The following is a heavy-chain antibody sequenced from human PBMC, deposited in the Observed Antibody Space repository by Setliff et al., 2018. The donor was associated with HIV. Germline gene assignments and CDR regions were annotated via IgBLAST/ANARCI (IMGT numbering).Heavy chain of an antibody. D-gene: IGHD1-26*01. CDR2: IYYSGST. V-gene: IGHV4-39*07. CDR1: GGSISSSSYY. CDR3: SREYRGSYLVDY. Sequence: SETLSPTCTVSGGSISSSSYYWGWIRQPPGKVLEWIGSIYYSGSTYYNPSLKSRVTISVDTSKNQFSLKLSSVTAADTAVYYCSREYRGSYLVDYWGQGTLVTVSS. J-gene: IGHJ4*02.